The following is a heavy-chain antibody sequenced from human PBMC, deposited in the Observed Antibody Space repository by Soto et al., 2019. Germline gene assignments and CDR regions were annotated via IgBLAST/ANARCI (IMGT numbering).Heavy chain of an antibody. CDR2: IYYSGST. D-gene: IGHD3-22*01. V-gene: IGHV4-59*01. J-gene: IGHJ6*02. CDR3: ARDSRGDXYDSSGQYYYYYYGMDV. CDR1: GGSLSSYY. Sequence: KTSETLSLTCTVSGGSLSSYYWSWIRQPPGKGLEWIGYIYYSGSTNYNPSLKSRVTISVDTSKNQFSLKVSSVTAADTAVYYCARDSRGDXYDSSGQYYYYYYGMDVWGQGTTVTVSS.